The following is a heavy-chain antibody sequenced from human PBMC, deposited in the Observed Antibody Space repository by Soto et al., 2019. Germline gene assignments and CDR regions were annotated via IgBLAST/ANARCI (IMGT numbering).Heavy chain of an antibody. J-gene: IGHJ5*02. CDR1: GGSISSSRYY. Sequence: QLQLQESGPGLVKPSETLSLTCTVSGGSISSSRYYWGWIRQPPGKGLEWIGSIYYSGSTYYHPSRQRRVTISVDTSKNQSSLKLSSVTAAATAVYYCARRGSRIRGWFDPWGQGTLVTVSS. D-gene: IGHD3-10*01. CDR2: IYYSGST. V-gene: IGHV4-39*01. CDR3: ARRGSRIRGWFDP.